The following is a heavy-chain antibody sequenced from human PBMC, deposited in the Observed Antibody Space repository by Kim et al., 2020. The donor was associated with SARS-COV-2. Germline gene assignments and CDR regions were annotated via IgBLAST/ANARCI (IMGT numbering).Heavy chain of an antibody. V-gene: IGHV3-15*01. D-gene: IGHD5-12*01. CDR2: IKTKTGGGTT. CDR1: GFTFSNAW. J-gene: IGHJ4*02. Sequence: GESLRLSCAASGFTFSNAWVSWVRQAPGKGLEWVGLIKTKTGGGTTDYAAPVKGRFTISRDDSKNTVYLQMNSLKTEDTAVYYCTTFEVTTTYYFDYWGQGTLVTVSS. CDR3: TTFEVTTTYYFDY.